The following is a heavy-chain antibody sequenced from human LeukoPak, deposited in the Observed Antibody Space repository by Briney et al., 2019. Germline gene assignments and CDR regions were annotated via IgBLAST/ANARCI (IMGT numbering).Heavy chain of an antibody. CDR2: IGDSGEIE. D-gene: IGHD6-19*01. J-gene: IGHJ4*02. CDR3: AKGYSSGWTPFDY. Sequence: PGGSLTLSCEASGLILRGHAMSWVRQAPGKGLECVSGIGDSGEIERYADSVKGRFTISRDNFNNTVYLELRSLRPEDTDVYYCAKGYSSGWTPFDYWGQGTQVTVSS. CDR1: GLILRGHA. V-gene: IGHV3-23*01.